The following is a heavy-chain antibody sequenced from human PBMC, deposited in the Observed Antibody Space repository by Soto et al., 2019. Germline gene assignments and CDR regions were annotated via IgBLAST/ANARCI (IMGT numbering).Heavy chain of an antibody. D-gene: IGHD6-19*01. CDR3: ARMYNSGFYRPEGDYFFYGMDV. J-gene: IGHJ6*02. CDR1: GDSISDYY. CDR2: FYYSGNT. V-gene: IGHV4-4*07. Sequence: PSETLSLTCTVSGDSISDYYWSWIRQPAGKGLEWIGRFYYSGNTKSNPSLKSRVTMSADTSKTQFSLSLRPVTAADSAIYYCARMYNSGFYRPEGDYFFYGMDVWGQGTTVTVSS.